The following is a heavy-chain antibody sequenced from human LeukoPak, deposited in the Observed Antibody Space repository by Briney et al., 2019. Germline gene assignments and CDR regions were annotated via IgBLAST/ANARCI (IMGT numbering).Heavy chain of an antibody. Sequence: PGKSLRLSCAASGFTFGDYSMHWVRQAPGKGLEWVSDICWNSGSIYYAHSVRGRFTFSKANAKNSLYLQMNSARAENMALYFGPRVWGAGGWYLDAFDMWGQARKPSVPS. CDR1: GFTFGDYS. V-gene: IGHV3-9*03. CDR2: ICWNSGSI. CDR3: PRVWGAGGWYLDAFDM. D-gene: IGHD6-19*01. J-gene: IGHJ3*02.